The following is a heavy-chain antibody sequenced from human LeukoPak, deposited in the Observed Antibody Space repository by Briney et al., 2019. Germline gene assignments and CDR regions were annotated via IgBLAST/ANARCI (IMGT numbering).Heavy chain of an antibody. CDR1: GYTFTSYA. CDR3: ARGPYSGYDWGLDY. J-gene: IGHJ4*02. V-gene: IGHV1-3*01. CDR2: INAGNGNT. D-gene: IGHD5-12*01. Sequence: ASVKVSCKASGYTFTSYAMHWVRQAPGQRLEWMGWINAGNGNTKYSQKFQGRVTITRDTSASTAYMELSRLRSDDTAVYYCARGPYSGYDWGLDYWGQGTLVTVSS.